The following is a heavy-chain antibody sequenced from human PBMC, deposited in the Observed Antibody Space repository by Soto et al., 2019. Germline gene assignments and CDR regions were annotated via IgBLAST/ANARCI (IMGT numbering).Heavy chain of an antibody. CDR3: ASLPVRGYKSFDY. CDR1: GFTFSSYW. J-gene: IGHJ4*02. CDR2: IKQDGSEK. V-gene: IGHV3-7*05. Sequence: EVQLVESGGGLVQPGGSLRLSCAASGFTFSSYWMSWVRQAPGKGLEWVANIKQDGSEKYYVDSVKGRFTISRDNAKNSLYLQMNSLRAEDTAVYYCASLPVRGYKSFDYWGQGTLVTVSS. D-gene: IGHD5-12*01.